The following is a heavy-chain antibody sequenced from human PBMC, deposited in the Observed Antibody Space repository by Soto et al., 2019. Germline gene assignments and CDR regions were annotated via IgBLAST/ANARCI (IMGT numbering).Heavy chain of an antibody. CDR3: ARLFGKYGSGSSKGY. Sequence: PSETLSVTCTFSVGSISSSSYYWGWIRQPPGKGLEWIGSIYYSGSTYYNPSLKSRVTISVDTSKNQFSLKLSSVTAADTAVYYCARLFGKYGSGSSKGYWGQGTLVTVSS. CDR1: VGSISSSSYY. CDR2: IYYSGST. D-gene: IGHD3-10*01. V-gene: IGHV4-39*01. J-gene: IGHJ4*02.